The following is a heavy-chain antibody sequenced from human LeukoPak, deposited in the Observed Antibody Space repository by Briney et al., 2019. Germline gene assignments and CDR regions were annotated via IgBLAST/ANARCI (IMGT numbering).Heavy chain of an antibody. CDR2: INHSGST. CDR1: GGSFSGYY. J-gene: IGHJ4*02. D-gene: IGHD6-19*01. Sequence: PSETLSLTCAVYGGSFSGYYWSWIRQPPGKGLEWIGEINHSGSTNYNPSLKSRVTISVDTSKNQFSLQLTSVTAADAAVYYCARSSDSSGYYGGGIIDYWGQGTLVTVSS. CDR3: ARSSDSSGYYGGGIIDY. V-gene: IGHV4-34*01.